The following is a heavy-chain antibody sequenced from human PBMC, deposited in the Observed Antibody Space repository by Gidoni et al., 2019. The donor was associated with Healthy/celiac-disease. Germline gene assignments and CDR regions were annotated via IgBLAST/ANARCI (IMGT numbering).Heavy chain of an antibody. J-gene: IGHJ3*02. CDR2: IYYSGST. D-gene: IGHD6-19*01. V-gene: IGHV4-31*03. Sequence: QVQLQESGPGLVKPSQTLSLTCTVSGCSISSGGYYWRWIRQHPGKGLEWIGYIYYSGSTYYNPSLKSRVTISVDTSKNQFSLKLSSVTAADTAVYYCARDWLDDAVGAFDIWGQGTMVTVSS. CDR3: ARDWLDDAVGAFDI. CDR1: GCSISSGGYY.